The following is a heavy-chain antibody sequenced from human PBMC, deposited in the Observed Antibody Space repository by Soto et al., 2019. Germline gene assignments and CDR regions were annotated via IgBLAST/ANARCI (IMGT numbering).Heavy chain of an antibody. CDR1: GFIFDNYA. CDR2: ISGSGHAT. CDR3: AKGRYFDSSGGCANY. V-gene: IGHV3-23*01. Sequence: ESGGGLVPPGASARLSCITSGFIFDNYAMSWVRQSPGRGLEWVAAISGSGHATYYTQSVQGRFIISRDKSKKTVFLQMHNLRAEDTAVYYCAKGRYFDSSGGCANYWGLGTLVTVSS. D-gene: IGHD3-22*01. J-gene: IGHJ4*02.